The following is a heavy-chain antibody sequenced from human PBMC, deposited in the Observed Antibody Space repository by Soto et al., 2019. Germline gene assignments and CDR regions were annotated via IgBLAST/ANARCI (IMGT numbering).Heavy chain of an antibody. V-gene: IGHV1-69*13. D-gene: IGHD3-3*02. CDR2: IIPIFGTA. CDR1: GGTFSSYA. J-gene: IGHJ6*02. CDR3: ARYELRIAFAVFYYYGMDV. Sequence: ASVKVSCKASGGTFSSYAISWVRQAPGQGLEWMGGIIPIFGTANYAQKFQGRVTITADESTSTAYMELSSLRSEDTAVYYCARYELRIAFAVFYYYGMDVWGQGTTVTVSS.